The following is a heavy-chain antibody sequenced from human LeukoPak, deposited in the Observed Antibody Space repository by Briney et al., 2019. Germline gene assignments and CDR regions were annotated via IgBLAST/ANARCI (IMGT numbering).Heavy chain of an antibody. D-gene: IGHD3-10*01. V-gene: IGHV3-30*18. Sequence: GGSLRLSCAASGFTFSSYGMHWVRQAPGKGLEWVAVISYDGSNKYYADSVKGRFTISRDNSKNTLYLQMSSLRAEDTAVYYCAKDLRYYGSGSFPGYWGQGTLVTVSS. J-gene: IGHJ4*02. CDR1: GFTFSSYG. CDR2: ISYDGSNK. CDR3: AKDLRYYGSGSFPGY.